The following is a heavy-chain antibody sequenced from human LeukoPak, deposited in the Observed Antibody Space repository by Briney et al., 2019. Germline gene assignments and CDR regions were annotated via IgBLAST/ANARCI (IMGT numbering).Heavy chain of an antibody. Sequence: ASVKASCKASGGTFSSYAISWVRQAPGQGLEWMGWISAYNGNTNYAQKLQGRVTMTTDTSTSTAYMELRSLRSDDTAVYYCASGQWELSSDYWGQGTLVTVSS. CDR2: ISAYNGNT. CDR1: GGTFSSYA. D-gene: IGHD1-26*01. V-gene: IGHV1-18*01. CDR3: ASGQWELSSDY. J-gene: IGHJ4*02.